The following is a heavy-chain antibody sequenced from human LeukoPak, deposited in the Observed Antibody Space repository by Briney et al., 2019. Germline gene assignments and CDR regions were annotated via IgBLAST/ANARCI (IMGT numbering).Heavy chain of an antibody. CDR2: INAGNGNT. CDR1: GYTFTSYA. D-gene: IGHD5-18*01. J-gene: IGHJ4*02. Sequence: ASVKVSCKASGYTFTSYAMHWVRQAPGQGLEWMGWINAGNGNTKYSQKFQGRVTITRDTSASTAYMELSSLRSEDTAVYYCARYSYGRRGYGYWGQGTLVTVSS. V-gene: IGHV1-3*01. CDR3: ARYSYGRRGYGY.